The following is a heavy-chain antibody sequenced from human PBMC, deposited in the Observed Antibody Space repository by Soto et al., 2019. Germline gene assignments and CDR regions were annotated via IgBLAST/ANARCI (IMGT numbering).Heavy chain of an antibody. D-gene: IGHD5-12*01. CDR3: TKEKDGMHSGYDAFDL. J-gene: IGHJ3*01. CDR2: IRNGDSFT. CDR1: GFTFSAFE. Sequence: EAKLEESGGGLIQPGGSLRLSCAASGFTFSAFEMNWVRQAPGKGQEWVAHIRNGDSFTLYAASVKGRFTISRDDADNSLYLQMNSLRAEDTALYYCTKEKDGMHSGYDAFDLWGRWTMVTVSS. V-gene: IGHV3-48*03.